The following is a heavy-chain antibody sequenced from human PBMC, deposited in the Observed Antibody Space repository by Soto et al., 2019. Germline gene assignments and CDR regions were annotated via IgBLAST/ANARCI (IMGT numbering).Heavy chain of an antibody. Sequence: QVQLVQSGAEVKKPGASVKVSCKASGYTFTSYGLSWVRQAPGQGLEWRGWINANNGNTKYAQKLQGRVTMTTDTPTTTAYMARRSLRSDDTAVSYCARDLNLGLGDYWGQGTLVTVSS. CDR1: GYTFTSYG. D-gene: IGHD7-27*01. CDR2: INANNGNT. J-gene: IGHJ4*02. CDR3: ARDLNLGLGDY. V-gene: IGHV1-18*01.